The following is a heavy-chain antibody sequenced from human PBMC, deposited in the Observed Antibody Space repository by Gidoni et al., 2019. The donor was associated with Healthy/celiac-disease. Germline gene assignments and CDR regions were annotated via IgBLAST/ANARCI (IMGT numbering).Heavy chain of an antibody. D-gene: IGHD3-3*01. J-gene: IGHJ5*02. Sequence: QVQLVESGGGLVRPGGSLRLSWAASGFTLSDYYLSWIRQAPGKGLELVSYISSSSSYTNDAASVKGRFTIARDNAKNSLYLQMNSLRAEDTAVYYCARRYDFWSGSNNWFDPWGQGTLVTVSS. CDR3: ARRYDFWSGSNNWFDP. CDR2: ISSSSSYT. CDR1: GFTLSDYY. V-gene: IGHV3-11*05.